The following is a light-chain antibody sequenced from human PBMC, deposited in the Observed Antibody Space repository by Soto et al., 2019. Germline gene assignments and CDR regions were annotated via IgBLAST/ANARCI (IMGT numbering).Light chain of an antibody. V-gene: IGLV1-40*01. CDR3: QSYESSLSGVV. Sequence: QSVLTQPPSVSGAPGQRVTISCTGSSSNIGAGYDVHWYQQLPGTAPKLLIYGNSNRPSGVPDRFSGSKSGTLASLAITGLQAEDEADYYCQSYESSLSGVVFGGGAKLTVL. J-gene: IGLJ2*01. CDR1: SSNIGAGYD. CDR2: GNS.